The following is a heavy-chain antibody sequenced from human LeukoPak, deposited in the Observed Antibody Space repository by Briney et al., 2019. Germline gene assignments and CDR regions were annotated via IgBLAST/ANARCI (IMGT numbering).Heavy chain of an antibody. CDR1: GYTFTSYY. D-gene: IGHD3-10*01. J-gene: IGHJ4*02. CDR3: AREYYYGSGRPDLYFDY. CDR2: INPSGGST. V-gene: IGHV1-46*01. Sequence: ASVKVSCKASGYTFTSYYMHWVRQAPGQGLEWMGIINPSGGSTSYAQKFQGRVTMTRDMSTSTVYMELSSLRSDDTAVYYCAREYYYGSGRPDLYFDYWGQGTLVTVSS.